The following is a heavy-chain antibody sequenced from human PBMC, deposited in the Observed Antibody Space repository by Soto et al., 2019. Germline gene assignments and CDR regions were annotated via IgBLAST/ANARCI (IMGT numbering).Heavy chain of an antibody. V-gene: IGHV3-9*01. CDR1: GFTFDDYA. D-gene: IGHD6-13*01. CDR3: AKGLYSSSWYWPAQH. J-gene: IGHJ1*01. CDR2: MSWNSSSI. Sequence: EVQLVESGGGLVQPGRSLRLSCAASGFTFDDYAMQWVRQAPGKGLEWVSGMSWNSSSIGYEDSVKGPFTISRDNAKNCLYLQMNRLRAEDTALYSCAKGLYSSSWYWPAQHWGPGTLVTVSS.